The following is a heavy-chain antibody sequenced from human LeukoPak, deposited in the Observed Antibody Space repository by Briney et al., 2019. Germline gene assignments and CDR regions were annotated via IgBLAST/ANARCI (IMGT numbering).Heavy chain of an antibody. Sequence: SETLSLTCTVSGGSISSYYWSWIRQPPGKGLEWIGYIYYSGSTNCNPSLKSRVTISVDTSKNQFSLKLSSVTAADTAVYYCARRALTYYYGSGSQFDYWGQGTLVTVSS. D-gene: IGHD3-10*01. CDR3: ARRALTYYYGSGSQFDY. CDR2: IYYSGST. J-gene: IGHJ4*02. V-gene: IGHV4-59*12. CDR1: GGSISSYY.